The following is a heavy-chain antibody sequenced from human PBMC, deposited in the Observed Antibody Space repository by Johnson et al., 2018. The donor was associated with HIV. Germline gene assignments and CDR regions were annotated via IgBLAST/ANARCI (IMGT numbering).Heavy chain of an antibody. V-gene: IGHV3-13*01. CDR3: ARVEQKSAYYRGGFDL. CDR1: GFTFSRYD. J-gene: IGHJ3*01. CDR2: IGTAGDT. Sequence: VQLVESGGGLVQPGGSLRLSCAASGFTFSRYDMHWVRQTTRQGLEWVSAIGTAGDTYYADSVKGRFTISRENAKNSLYLQMNSLSAGDTAVYYCARVEQKSAYYRGGFDLWGHGTIVTVSS. D-gene: IGHD3-22*01.